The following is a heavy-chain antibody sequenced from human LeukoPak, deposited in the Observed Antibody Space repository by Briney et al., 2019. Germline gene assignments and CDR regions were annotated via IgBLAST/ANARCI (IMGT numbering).Heavy chain of an antibody. J-gene: IGHJ1*01. Sequence: GRSLRLSCAASGFTFSSYAMHWVRQAPGKGLEWVAVISYDGSNKYYADSVKGRFTISRDNSKNTLYLQMNSLRAEDTAVYYCAREIGYSSSRQGVYFRHWGQGTLVTVSS. CDR2: ISYDGSNK. D-gene: IGHD6-13*01. CDR1: GFTFSSYA. CDR3: AREIGYSSSRQGVYFRH. V-gene: IGHV3-30*04.